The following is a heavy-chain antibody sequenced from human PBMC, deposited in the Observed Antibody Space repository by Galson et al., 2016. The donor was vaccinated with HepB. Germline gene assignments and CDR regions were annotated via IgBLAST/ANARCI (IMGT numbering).Heavy chain of an antibody. Sequence: SLRLSCAASGFSVTSSYMSWVRQAPGKGREWVSVIYRSGATYYAESVEGRFIISRHNSRNTVDLQMSSLRAEDTAFYYCARGLVGSTTAFDSWGPGTLVAVSS. V-gene: IGHV3-53*04. CDR1: GFSVTSSY. J-gene: IGHJ4*02. CDR3: ARGLVGSTTAFDS. D-gene: IGHD2/OR15-2a*01. CDR2: IYRSGAT.